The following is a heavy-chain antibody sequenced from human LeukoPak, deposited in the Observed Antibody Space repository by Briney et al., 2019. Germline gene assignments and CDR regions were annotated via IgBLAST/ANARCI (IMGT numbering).Heavy chain of an antibody. V-gene: IGHV1-2*02. CDR1: GYTFTSYA. CDR3: ARGAQLPGGCSGGSCYSGYYYYYMDV. CDR2: INPNSGGT. Sequence: ASVKVSCKASGYTFTSYAMNWVRQAPGQGLEWMGWINPNSGGTNYAQKFQGRVTMTRDTSISTAYMELSRLRSDDTAVYYCARGAQLPGGCSGGSCYSGYYYYYMDVWGKGTTVTVSS. D-gene: IGHD2-15*01. J-gene: IGHJ6*03.